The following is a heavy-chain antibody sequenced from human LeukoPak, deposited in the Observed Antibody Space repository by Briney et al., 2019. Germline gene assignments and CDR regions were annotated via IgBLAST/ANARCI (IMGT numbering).Heavy chain of an antibody. CDR3: ARTIKSGNYYWFDP. CDR1: GGSISTPGYY. J-gene: IGHJ5*02. V-gene: IGHV4-61*08. Sequence: PSETLSLTCTVSGGSISTPGYYWSWIRQPPGEGLEWIGFISYTGSTNYNPSLKSRVTVFVDTSKNQFSLKVTSLTAADTAVYYCARTIKSGNYYWFDPWGQGTLVTVSS. D-gene: IGHD1-26*01. CDR2: ISYTGST.